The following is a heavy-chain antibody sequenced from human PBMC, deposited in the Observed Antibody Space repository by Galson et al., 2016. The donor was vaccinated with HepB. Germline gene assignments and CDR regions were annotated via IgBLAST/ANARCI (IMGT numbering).Heavy chain of an antibody. CDR1: GCSFTDYC. D-gene: IGHD3-10*01. V-gene: IGHV5-51*01. CDR2: IYPGDSDA. J-gene: IGHJ6*02. CDR3: ARLGLGWEFLSYYYGMDV. Sequence: QSGAEVKKPGESLKISCKASGCSFTDYCIGWVRQMPGKGLEWMGIIYPGDSDARYSPSFQGQVTISADKSISTAYLQWSSLKASDTAMYYCARLGLGWEFLSYYYGMDVWGQGTTVIVSS.